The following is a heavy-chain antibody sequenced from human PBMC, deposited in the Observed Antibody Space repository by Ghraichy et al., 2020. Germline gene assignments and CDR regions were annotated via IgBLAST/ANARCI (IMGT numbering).Heavy chain of an antibody. CDR3: ARDPADPTPIDY. Sequence: ASVKVSCKAGRAHFCTSFILFVLLAPLQLVKYMGWINLNNDDTHYSQKFQGRVTMTRDTSISTAYMELSRLRSDDTAVYYCARDPADPTPIDYWGQGTLVTVSS. CDR2: INLNNDDT. CDR1: RAHFCTSF. J-gene: IGHJ4*01. V-gene: IGHV1-2*02.